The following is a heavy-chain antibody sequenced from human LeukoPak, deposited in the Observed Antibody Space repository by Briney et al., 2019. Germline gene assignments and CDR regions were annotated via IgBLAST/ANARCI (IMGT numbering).Heavy chain of an antibody. CDR1: GGSFSGYY. V-gene: IGHV4-34*01. CDR2: IYHSGST. CDR3: ARDIPYCSGGSCYSDYFDY. D-gene: IGHD2-15*01. Sequence: SETLSLTCAVYGGSFSGYYWSWIRQPPGKGLEWIGSIYHSGSTYYNPSLKSRVTISVDTSKNQFSLKLSSVTAADTAVYYCARDIPYCSGGSCYSDYFDYWGQGTLVTVSS. J-gene: IGHJ4*02.